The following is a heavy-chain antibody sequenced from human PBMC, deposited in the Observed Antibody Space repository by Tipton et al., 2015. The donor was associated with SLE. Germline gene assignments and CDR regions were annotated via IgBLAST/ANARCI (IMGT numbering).Heavy chain of an antibody. CDR1: GFNFDVYA. CDR2: ISGDGGST. Sequence: SLRLSCAASGFNFDVYAMHWVRQAPGKGLEWVSLISGDGGSTYYADSVKGRFTISRDNSKSSLYLQMNSLRTEDTALYYCAKDAFYDSSGYYYVPNFDYWGQGTLVTVSS. V-gene: IGHV3-43*02. D-gene: IGHD3-22*01. CDR3: AKDAFYDSSGYYYVPNFDY. J-gene: IGHJ4*02.